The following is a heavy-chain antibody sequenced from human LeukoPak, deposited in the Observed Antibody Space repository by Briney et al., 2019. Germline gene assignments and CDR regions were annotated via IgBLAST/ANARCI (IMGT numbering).Heavy chain of an antibody. CDR3: AKDIRSYYDRSGYYYVHGAFDI. CDR1: AFTFDDYA. CDR2: TSWSSGSI. Sequence: GGSLRLSCAASAFTFDDYAMHWVRQAPGKGLEWVSGTSWSSGSIGYADSVKGRFTISRDNAKNSLYLQMNSLRAEDTALYYCAKDIRSYYDRSGYYYVHGAFDIWGQGTMATVSS. D-gene: IGHD3-22*01. J-gene: IGHJ3*02. V-gene: IGHV3-9*01.